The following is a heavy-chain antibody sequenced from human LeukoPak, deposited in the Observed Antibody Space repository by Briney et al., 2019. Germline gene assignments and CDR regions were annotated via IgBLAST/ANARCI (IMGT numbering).Heavy chain of an antibody. V-gene: IGHV3-30*02. CDR1: GFTFSSYG. CDR3: AKDRNYDFWSGSKFLDV. Sequence: PGGSLRLSCAASGFTFSSYGMHWVRQAPGKGLEWVAFIRYDGSNKYYADSVKGRFTISRDNSKNTLYLQTNSLRAEDTAVYYCAKDRNYDFWSGSKFLDVWGKGTTVTVSS. CDR2: IRYDGSNK. J-gene: IGHJ6*04. D-gene: IGHD3-3*01.